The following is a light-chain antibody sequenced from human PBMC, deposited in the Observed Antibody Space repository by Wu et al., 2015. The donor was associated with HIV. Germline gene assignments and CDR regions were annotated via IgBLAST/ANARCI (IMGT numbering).Light chain of an antibody. CDR1: QSVGLW. CDR2: KTS. V-gene: IGKV1-5*03. Sequence: DIQMTQSPSGLSASVGDRVTITCRASQSVGLWLAWFQQKSGKAPRLLIYKTSNLENGVPSRFSGGGSATEFTLTINSLQSDDFATYYCQQYYSYPYTFGQGTTLEMK. CDR3: QQYYSYPYT. J-gene: IGKJ2*01.